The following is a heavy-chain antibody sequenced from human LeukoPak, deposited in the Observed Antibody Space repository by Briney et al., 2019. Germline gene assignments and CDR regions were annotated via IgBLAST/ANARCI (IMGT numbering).Heavy chain of an antibody. D-gene: IGHD5-12*01. CDR2: VSSSGRHM. CDR1: VLTFSSYE. Sequence: GGSLRLSCAASVLTFSSYEMNWVRQAPGRGVEWVLFVSSSGRHMYYADSAKGRFTISSDNAKNSLYLQMNSRRAEDTAVYYCGRVKEASAFDIWGQGTMVTVSS. CDR3: GRVKEASAFDI. J-gene: IGHJ3*02. V-gene: IGHV3-21*01.